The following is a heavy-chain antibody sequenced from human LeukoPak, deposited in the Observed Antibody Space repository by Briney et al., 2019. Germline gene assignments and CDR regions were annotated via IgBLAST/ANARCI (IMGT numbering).Heavy chain of an antibody. CDR3: ARDHNYAFDN. CDR1: GFPFIEYS. J-gene: IGHJ4*02. CDR2: IGIDSGNT. Sequence: GGSLRLSCTASGFPFIEYSMSWVRQAPGKGLEWISCIGIDSGNTKYADSVRGRFTISADKAKNSLYLQMNSLRVEDTAVYYCARDHNYAFDNWGQGTLVSVAS. D-gene: IGHD1-1*01. V-gene: IGHV3-11*06.